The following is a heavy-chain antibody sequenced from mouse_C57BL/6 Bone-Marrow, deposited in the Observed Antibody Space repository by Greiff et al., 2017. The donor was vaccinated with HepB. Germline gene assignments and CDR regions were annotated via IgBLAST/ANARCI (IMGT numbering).Heavy chain of an antibody. CDR1: GYSITSGYY. J-gene: IGHJ2*01. V-gene: IGHV3-6*01. D-gene: IGHD4-1*01. CDR3: AREEGLTGTDFDY. CDR2: ISYDGSN. Sequence: VQLQQSGPGLVKPSPSLSLTCPVTGYSITSGYYWNWIRQFPGNKLEWMGYISYDGSNNYNPSLKNRISITRDTSKNQFFLKLNPVTTEDTATYYCAREEGLTGTDFDYWGQGTTLTVSS.